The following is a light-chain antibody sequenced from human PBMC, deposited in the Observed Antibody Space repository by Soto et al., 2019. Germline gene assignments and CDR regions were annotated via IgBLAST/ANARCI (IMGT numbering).Light chain of an antibody. CDR2: GAS. CDR1: QDINSY. Sequence: AIQLTQSPSSLSASIGDRVTITCRASQDINSYLAWYQQKPGKAPQILIYGASTLQTGVASRFSGSGSATDGTITISSLQTEDSAAYYCLQDYNYPFTFGQGTKVDIK. CDR3: LQDYNYPFT. J-gene: IGKJ2*01. V-gene: IGKV1-6*01.